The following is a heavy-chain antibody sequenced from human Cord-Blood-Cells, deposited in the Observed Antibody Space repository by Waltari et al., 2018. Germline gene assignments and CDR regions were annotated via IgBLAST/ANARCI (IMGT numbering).Heavy chain of an antibody. CDR3: ARSGTPLKLGAFDI. D-gene: IGHD3-16*01. CDR1: GGSISSGGYS. J-gene: IGHJ3*02. Sequence: QLQLQESGSGLVKPSQTLSLTCAISGGSISSGGYSWSWIRQPPGKGLEWIGYIYHSGTTYYNPSLKSRVTMSVDRSKNQFSLKLSSVTAADTAVYYCARSGTPLKLGAFDIWGQGTMVTVSS. CDR2: IYHSGTT. V-gene: IGHV4-30-2*01.